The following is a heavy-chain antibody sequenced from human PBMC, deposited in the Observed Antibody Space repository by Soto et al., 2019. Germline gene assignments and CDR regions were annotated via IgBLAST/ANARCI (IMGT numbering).Heavy chain of an antibody. D-gene: IGHD2-15*01. J-gene: IGHJ4*02. CDR2: ISAYNGNT. Sequence: ASVKVSCKASGYTFTSYCISWVRQAPGQGLEWMGWISAYNGNTNYAQKLQGRVTMTTDTSTSTAYMELRSLRSDDTAVYYCARDCSGGSCSDFDYWGQGTLVTVSS. V-gene: IGHV1-18*01. CDR1: GYTFTSYC. CDR3: ARDCSGGSCSDFDY.